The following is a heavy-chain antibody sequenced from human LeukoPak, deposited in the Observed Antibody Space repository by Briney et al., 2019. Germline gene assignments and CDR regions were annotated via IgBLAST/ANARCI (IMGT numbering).Heavy chain of an antibody. CDR1: GFTFSSYA. CDR2: ISSNGGST. D-gene: IGHD1-1*01. Sequence: SGGSLRLSCSASGFTFSSYAMHWVRQAPGKGLEYVSAISSNGGSTYYADSVKGRFTISRDNSKNTLYLQMNSLGADDTAVYYCAKGNWRYFDYWGQGTLVTVSS. CDR3: AKGNWRYFDY. J-gene: IGHJ4*02. V-gene: IGHV3-64*04.